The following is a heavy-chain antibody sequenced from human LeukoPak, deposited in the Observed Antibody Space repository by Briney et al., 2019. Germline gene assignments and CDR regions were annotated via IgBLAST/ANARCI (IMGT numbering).Heavy chain of an antibody. J-gene: IGHJ5*02. Sequence: SVKVSCTASGGTFSSYAISWVRQAPGQGLEWMGGIIPIFGTANYAQKFQGRVTITAGESTSTAYMELSSLRSEDTAVYYCARVKEAGVAVHNWFDPWGQGTLVTVSS. V-gene: IGHV1-69*13. D-gene: IGHD6-19*01. CDR3: ARVKEAGVAVHNWFDP. CDR1: GGTFSSYA. CDR2: IIPIFGTA.